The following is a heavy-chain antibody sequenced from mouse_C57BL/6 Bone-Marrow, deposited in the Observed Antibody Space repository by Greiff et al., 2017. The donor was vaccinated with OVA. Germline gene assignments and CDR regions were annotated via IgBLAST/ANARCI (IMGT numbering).Heavy chain of an antibody. Sequence: VQLQQSGAELVKPGASVKLSCKASGYTFTSYWMQWVKQRPGQGLEWIGEIDPSDSYTNYNQKFKGKATLTVDTSSSTAYMQLSSLTSEDSAVYYGAREAYDYEGYFGYWGQGTTLTVSS. V-gene: IGHV1-50*01. D-gene: IGHD2-4*01. J-gene: IGHJ2*01. CDR1: GYTFTSYW. CDR3: AREAYDYEGYFGY. CDR2: IDPSDSYT.